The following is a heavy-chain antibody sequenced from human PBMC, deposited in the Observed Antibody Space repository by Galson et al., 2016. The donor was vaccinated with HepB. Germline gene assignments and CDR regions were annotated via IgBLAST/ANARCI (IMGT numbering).Heavy chain of an antibody. CDR3: ARGGTKADY. J-gene: IGHJ1*01. Sequence: SETLSLTCTVSGGSVNMNYWSWIRQSPTRGLEWIGFIYYSGITNSNPSLKSRLAMSIDASKNQFSLNLTSVTAADTAVYYCARGGTKADYWGQGILVTVS. CDR1: GGSVNMNY. V-gene: IGHV4-59*02. CDR2: IYYSGIT. D-gene: IGHD3-16*01.